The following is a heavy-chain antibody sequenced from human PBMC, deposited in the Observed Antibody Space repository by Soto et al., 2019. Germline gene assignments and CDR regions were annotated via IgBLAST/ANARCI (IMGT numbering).Heavy chain of an antibody. Sequence: ASVKVSCKLSGDTLTRYYIHWVRQAPGQGLEWMGRINANSGDIKYAQIFQGRVTMTRDTSINTAYMELSRLRSDDTAVYYYARGVGSSFFDYWGQGILVTVSS. CDR2: INANSGDI. CDR3: ARGVGSSFFDY. J-gene: IGHJ4*02. CDR1: GDTLTRYY. D-gene: IGHD2-2*01. V-gene: IGHV1-2*06.